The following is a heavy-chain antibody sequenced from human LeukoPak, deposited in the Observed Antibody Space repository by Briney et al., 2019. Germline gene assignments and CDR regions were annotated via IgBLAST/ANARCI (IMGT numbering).Heavy chain of an antibody. V-gene: IGHV4-59*01. Sequence: SETLSISSTVSGRSISSYYWSWIKKHPGKGLEWIGYIYYSGSTNYNPSLKSRVTISVDTSKNQFSLRLSSVTAADTAVYYCARAQPRYYFYGMDVWGQGTTVTVSS. CDR2: IYYSGST. CDR1: GRSISSYY. CDR3: ARAQPRYYFYGMDV. J-gene: IGHJ6*02.